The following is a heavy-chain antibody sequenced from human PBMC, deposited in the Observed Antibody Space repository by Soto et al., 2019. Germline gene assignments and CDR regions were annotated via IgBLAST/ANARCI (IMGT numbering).Heavy chain of an antibody. V-gene: IGHV3-30*18. CDR2: ISYDGSNK. J-gene: IGHJ6*02. Sequence: GGSLRLSCAASRFTFNNYNMHWVRQAPGKGLEWVAVISYDGSNKYYADSVKGRFTISRDNSKNTLDLQMNSLRAEDSVIYYCAKGVGAHYYYAMDVWGQGTTVTVSS. D-gene: IGHD1-26*01. CDR3: AKGVGAHYYYAMDV. CDR1: RFTFNNYN.